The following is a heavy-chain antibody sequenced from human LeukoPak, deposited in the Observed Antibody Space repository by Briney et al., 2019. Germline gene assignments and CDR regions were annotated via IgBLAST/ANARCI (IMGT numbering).Heavy chain of an antibody. J-gene: IGHJ6*02. CDR2: IYYSGST. V-gene: IGHV4-31*03. CDR1: GGSISSGGYY. CDR3: ARVGYCSGGSCYLYYYYYGMDV. Sequence: PSETLSLTCTVSGGSISSGGYYWSWIRQHPGKGLEWIGYIYYSGSTYYNSSLKSRVTISVDTSKNQFSLKLSSVTAADTAVYYCARVGYCSGGSCYLYYYYYGMDVWGQGATVTVSS. D-gene: IGHD2-15*01.